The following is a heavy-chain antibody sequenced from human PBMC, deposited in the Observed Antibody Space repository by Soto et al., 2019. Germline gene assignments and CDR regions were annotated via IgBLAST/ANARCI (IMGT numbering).Heavy chain of an antibody. Sequence: PSETLSLTCTVSGGSISSSSYYWGWIRQPPGKGLEWIGSIYYSGSTYYNPSLKSRVTISVDTSKNQFSLKLSSVTAADTAVYYCARYRIGDYDFWSGYYTVFDYWGQGTLVTVSS. CDR2: IYYSGST. J-gene: IGHJ4*02. V-gene: IGHV4-39*01. CDR3: ARYRIGDYDFWSGYYTVFDY. D-gene: IGHD3-3*01. CDR1: GGSISSSSYY.